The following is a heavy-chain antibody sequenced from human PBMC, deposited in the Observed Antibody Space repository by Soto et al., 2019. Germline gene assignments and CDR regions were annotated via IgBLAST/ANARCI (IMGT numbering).Heavy chain of an antibody. CDR1: GYTFTSYY. CDR3: ARGDDILTGYYGGLTDY. D-gene: IGHD3-9*01. Sequence: GASVKVSCKASGYTFTSYYMHWVRQAPGQGIKRMGIINPSGGSTSYAQKFQGRVTMTRDTSTSTVYMELSSLRSEDTAVYYCARGDDILTGYYGGLTDYWGQGTLVTVSS. CDR2: INPSGGST. J-gene: IGHJ4*02. V-gene: IGHV1-46*03.